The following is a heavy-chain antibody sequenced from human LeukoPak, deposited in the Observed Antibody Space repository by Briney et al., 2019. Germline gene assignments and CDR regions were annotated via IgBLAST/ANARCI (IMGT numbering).Heavy chain of an antibody. J-gene: IGHJ4*02. CDR2: ISYDGSNK. D-gene: IGHD3-22*01. V-gene: IGHV3-30-3*01. CDR3: ARDPSVMIVVGHFDY. CDR1: GFTFSSYT. Sequence: GGSLRLSCAASGFTFSSYTMHWVRQAPGKGLEWVAVISYDGSNKYYADSVKGRFTISRDNSKNTLYLQMNSLRAEDTAVYYCARDPSVMIVVGHFDYWGQGTLVTVSS.